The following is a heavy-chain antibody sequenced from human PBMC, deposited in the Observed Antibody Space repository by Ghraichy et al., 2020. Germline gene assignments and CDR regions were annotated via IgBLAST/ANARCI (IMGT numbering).Heavy chain of an antibody. Sequence: SETLSLTCTVSGGSITSYYRSWIRQPPGKALEWIGYIYYSGRTNYNPSLESRVTISVDTSKNQFSLQLRSMTAADTAMYYCAREVALGSTVNWFDSWGRGTLVAVSS. CDR2: IYYSGRT. CDR3: AREVALGSTVNWFDS. D-gene: IGHD2-15*01. J-gene: IGHJ5*01. V-gene: IGHV4-59*01. CDR1: GGSITSYY.